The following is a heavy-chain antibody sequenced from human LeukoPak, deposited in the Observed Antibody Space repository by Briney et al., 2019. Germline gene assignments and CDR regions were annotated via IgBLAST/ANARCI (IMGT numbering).Heavy chain of an antibody. CDR2: IKQDGSEK. J-gene: IGHJ4*02. CDR3: ARDLGYYGSGSTV. Sequence: GGSLGLSCAASGFTFSSYWMSWVRQAPGKGLEWVANIKQDGSEKYYVDSVKGRFTISRDNAKNSLYLQMNSLRAEDTAVYYCARDLGYYGSGSTVWGQGTLVTVSS. D-gene: IGHD3-10*01. CDR1: GFTFSSYW. V-gene: IGHV3-7*01.